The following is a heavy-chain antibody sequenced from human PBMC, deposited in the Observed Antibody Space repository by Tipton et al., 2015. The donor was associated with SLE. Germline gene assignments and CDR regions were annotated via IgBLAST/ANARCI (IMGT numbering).Heavy chain of an antibody. Sequence: TLSLTCTVSGGSISSGSYYWSWIRQPAGKGLEWIGYIYTSGSTNYNPSLKSRVTISADTSKNQFSLNLSSVTAADTAVYYCAREGSTVTSDYWGQGTLVTVSS. J-gene: IGHJ4*02. CDR1: GGSISSGSYY. V-gene: IGHV4-61*09. CDR3: AREGSTVTSDY. D-gene: IGHD4-17*01. CDR2: IYTSGST.